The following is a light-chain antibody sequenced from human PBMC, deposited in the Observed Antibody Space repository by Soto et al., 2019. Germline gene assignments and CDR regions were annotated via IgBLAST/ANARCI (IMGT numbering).Light chain of an antibody. Sequence: EIVLTQSPGTLSLPQGERATLSCRASQSVSSSYLAWYQQKPGQAHRLLIYGASSSATGVADRFSGSGSGTDVNLTSSRLELEDCAVYYCQQYGSSSLTLGRGNKVEI. CDR1: QSVSSSY. CDR3: QQYGSSSLT. J-gene: IGKJ4*01. CDR2: GAS. V-gene: IGKV3-20*01.